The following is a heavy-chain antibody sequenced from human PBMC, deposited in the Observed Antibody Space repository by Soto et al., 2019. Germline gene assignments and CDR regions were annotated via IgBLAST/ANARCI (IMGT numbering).Heavy chain of an antibody. CDR2: VNPSGGHT. J-gene: IGHJ4*02. D-gene: IGHD2-21*02. CDR3: ARGGHVVVVAAALDY. Sequence: QVQLMQSGAEVKKPGASVKVSCKASGDTFTDYYIHWVRQAPGQGLEWMGTVNPSGGHTTYAQHFLERVTMSRDKYTSTLYMELTSLKSDDTAIYYYARGGHVVVVAAALDYGGQGTLVNVSS. CDR1: GDTFTDYY. V-gene: IGHV1-46*01.